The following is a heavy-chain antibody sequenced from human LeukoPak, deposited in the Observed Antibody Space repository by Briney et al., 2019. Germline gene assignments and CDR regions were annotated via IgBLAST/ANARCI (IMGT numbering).Heavy chain of an antibody. V-gene: IGHV3-66*01. Sequence: GGSLRLSCAASGFTVSSNYMSWVRQAPGKGLEWVSVIYSGGSTYYADSVKGRFTISRDNSKNTLYLQMNSLRAEDTAVYYCARTGLGYCSGGSCYPPDYWGRGTLVTVSS. J-gene: IGHJ4*02. CDR2: IYSGGST. CDR3: ARTGLGYCSGGSCYPPDY. CDR1: GFTVSSNY. D-gene: IGHD2-15*01.